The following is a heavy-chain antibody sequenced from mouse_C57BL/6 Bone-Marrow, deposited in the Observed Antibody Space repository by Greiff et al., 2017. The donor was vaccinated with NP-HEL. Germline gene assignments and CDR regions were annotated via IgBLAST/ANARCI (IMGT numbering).Heavy chain of an antibody. V-gene: IGHV6-3*01. D-gene: IGHD2-1*01. CDR1: GFTFSNYW. CDR3: TGSGNFWFAY. J-gene: IGHJ3*01. Sequence: EVKVEESGGGLVQPGGSMKLSCVASGFTFSNYWMNWVRQSPEKGLEWVAQIRLKSDNYATHYAESVKGRFTISRDDSKSSVYPQMNNVRAEDTRIYYCTGSGNFWFAYWGQGTLVTVSA. CDR2: IRLKSDNYAT.